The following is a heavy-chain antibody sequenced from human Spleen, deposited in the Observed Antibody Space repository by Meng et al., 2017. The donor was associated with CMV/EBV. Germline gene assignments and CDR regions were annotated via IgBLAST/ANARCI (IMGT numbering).Heavy chain of an antibody. V-gene: IGHV1-24*01. CDR3: APFYRYCSGGSCYPEFDY. CDR1: LTAVS. CDR2: FDPEDGET. D-gene: IGHD2-15*01. Sequence: LTAVSMHWVRQAPGKGLEWMGGFDPEDGETIYAQKFQGRVTMTEDTSTDTAYMELSSLRSEDTAVYYCAPFYRYCSGGSCYPEFDYWGQGTLVTVSS. J-gene: IGHJ4*02.